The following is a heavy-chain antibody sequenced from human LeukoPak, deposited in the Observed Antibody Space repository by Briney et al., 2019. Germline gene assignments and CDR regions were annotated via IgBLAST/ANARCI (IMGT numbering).Heavy chain of an antibody. Sequence: GGSLRLSCAASGFTFSTYWMHWGRQVPGKGLVWVSRISSDGSNTIYADSVKGRFTISRDNANNSLSLQMNSLRGDDAAVYYCARECDLTGAYYMDVWGKGTTVTVSS. CDR3: ARECDLTGAYYMDV. CDR1: GFTFSTYW. V-gene: IGHV3-74*01. CDR2: ISSDGSNT. J-gene: IGHJ6*03. D-gene: IGHD7-27*01.